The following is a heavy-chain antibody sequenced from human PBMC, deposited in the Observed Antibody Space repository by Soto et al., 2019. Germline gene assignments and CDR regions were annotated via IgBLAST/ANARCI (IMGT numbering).Heavy chain of an antibody. D-gene: IGHD6-19*01. J-gene: IGHJ3*02. Sequence: EVQLVESGGGLVQPGGSRRLSCAASGFTFSIFSMSWVRQAPGKGLEWISYVIAAANDIYYTDSVRGRFTISRDNAKNSLYLQMNSMRDDDTAVYYCVRDRMWEQWLGPHDAFEIWGQGTMVTVS. V-gene: IGHV3-48*02. CDR2: VIAAANDI. CDR1: GFTFSIFS. CDR3: VRDRMWEQWLGPHDAFEI.